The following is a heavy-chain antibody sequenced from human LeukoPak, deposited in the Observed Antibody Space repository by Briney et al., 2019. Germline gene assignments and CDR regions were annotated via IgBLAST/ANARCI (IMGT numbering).Heavy chain of an antibody. CDR3: AKAANYDILTGYYLDY. Sequence: GGSLRLSCAPSGFTFDIYGMHWVRQAPGKGLDWVAFIRFDGSQTHYADSVKGRFTISRDNSKNTLYLQMNNLRAEDTAIYYCAKAANYDILTGYYLDYWGQGTLVTVSS. D-gene: IGHD3-9*01. CDR1: GFTFDIYG. V-gene: IGHV3-30*02. J-gene: IGHJ4*02. CDR2: IRFDGSQT.